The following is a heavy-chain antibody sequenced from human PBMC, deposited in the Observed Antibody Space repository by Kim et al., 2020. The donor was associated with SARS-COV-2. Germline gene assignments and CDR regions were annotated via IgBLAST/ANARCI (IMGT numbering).Heavy chain of an antibody. D-gene: IGHD3-22*01. Sequence: SETLSLTCAVYGGSFSGYYWSWIRQPPGKGLEWIGEINHSGSTNYNPSLKSRVTISVDTSKNQFSLKLSSVTAADTAVYYCARDLTDSSGPLPHNYFDY. CDR2: INHSGST. V-gene: IGHV4-34*01. J-gene: IGHJ4*01. CDR3: ARDLTDSSGPLPHNYFDY. CDR1: GGSFSGYY.